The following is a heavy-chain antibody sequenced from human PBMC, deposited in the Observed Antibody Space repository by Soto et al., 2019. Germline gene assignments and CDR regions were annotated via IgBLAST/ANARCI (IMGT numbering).Heavy chain of an antibody. D-gene: IGHD3-3*01. Sequence: PSETLSLTCTVSGGSISSYYWSWIRQPAGKGLEWIGRIYTSGSTNYNPSLKSRVTMSVDTSKNQFSLKLSSVTAADTAVYYCARDVSSVRARTYYDFWSGYYYGVDVWGQGTPVTVSS. CDR1: GGSISSYY. CDR3: ARDVSSVRARTYYDFWSGYYYGVDV. J-gene: IGHJ6*02. CDR2: IYTSGST. V-gene: IGHV4-4*07.